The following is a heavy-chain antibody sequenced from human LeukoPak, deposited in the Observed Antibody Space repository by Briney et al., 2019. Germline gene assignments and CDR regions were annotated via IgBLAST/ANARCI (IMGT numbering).Heavy chain of an antibody. D-gene: IGHD6-25*01. J-gene: IGHJ4*02. CDR1: GFTVSSNY. CDR2: IYSGGST. V-gene: IGHV3-53*01. Sequence: GGSLRLSCAASGFTVSSNYMSWVRQAPGKGLEWVSVIYSGGSTYYADSVKGRFTISKDSSSTILYLQMNSLRAEDAAVYFCAKGSAAGRPYYFDYWGQGTLVTVSS. CDR3: AKGSAAGRPYYFDY.